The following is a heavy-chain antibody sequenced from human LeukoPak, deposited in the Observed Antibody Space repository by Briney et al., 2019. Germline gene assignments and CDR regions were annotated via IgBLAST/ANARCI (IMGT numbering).Heavy chain of an antibody. V-gene: IGHV4-4*07. D-gene: IGHD4-23*01. Sequence: SETLSLTCTVSDGSISYYYWSWIRQPARKGLEWIGRIYVGGSTNYSPSLKSRVSMSLDKSKNQLSLKLISVSAADTAVYYCARWHMNSQDVWGRGTAVTVS. CDR2: IYVGGST. J-gene: IGHJ6*02. CDR1: DGSISYYY. CDR3: ARWHMNSQDV.